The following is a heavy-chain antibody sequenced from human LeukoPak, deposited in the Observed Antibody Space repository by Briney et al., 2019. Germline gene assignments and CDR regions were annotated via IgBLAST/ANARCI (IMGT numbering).Heavy chain of an antibody. V-gene: IGHV3-64*01. CDR3: ARDLSGSNALDY. CDR1: GFTFSNYA. Sequence: GGSLRLSCAASGFTFSNYAMHWVRLAPGKGLEYVSTITTNGGRTYYVNSVKGRFTISRDNSKNTLCLQMGSLRAADMAVYYCARDLSGSNALDYWGQGTLVTVSS. D-gene: IGHD1-26*01. CDR2: ITTNGGRT. J-gene: IGHJ4*02.